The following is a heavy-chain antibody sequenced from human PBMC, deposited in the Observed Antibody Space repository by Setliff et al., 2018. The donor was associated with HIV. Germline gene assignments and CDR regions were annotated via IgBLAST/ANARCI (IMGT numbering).Heavy chain of an antibody. Sequence: SETLSLTCTVSGGSMTSSNYYWGWIRQSPGRGLEWIGSISSSGSTTYHPSLRSRVTVSAATSKNQFSLKLTSVTAADTAVYFCATHCTSTSCYSAGLDYWGQGTLVTVSS. CDR2: ISSSGST. J-gene: IGHJ4*02. D-gene: IGHD2-2*01. CDR3: ATHCTSTSCYSAGLDY. CDR1: GGSMTSSNYY. V-gene: IGHV4-39*07.